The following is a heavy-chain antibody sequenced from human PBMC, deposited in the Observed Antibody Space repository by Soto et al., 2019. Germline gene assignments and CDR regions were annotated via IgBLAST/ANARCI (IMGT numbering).Heavy chain of an antibody. CDR3: ATEGLRGVLDY. CDR1: GGSISNYY. Sequence: PSETLSLTCTVSGGSISNYYWSWVRQSPGRGLEWIGYVFYTGTTHYNPSLKSRVTISLDTSKNQFSLMLSSVTAADTAVYYCATEGLRGVLDYWGQGSLVIVSS. J-gene: IGHJ4*02. CDR2: VFYTGTT. V-gene: IGHV4-59*01. D-gene: IGHD3-3*01.